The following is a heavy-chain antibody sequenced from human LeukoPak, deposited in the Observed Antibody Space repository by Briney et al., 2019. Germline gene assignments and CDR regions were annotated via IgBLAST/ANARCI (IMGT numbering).Heavy chain of an antibody. CDR1: GYTFTSYG. D-gene: IGHD3-22*01. J-gene: IGHJ4*02. V-gene: IGHV1-18*01. CDR2: ISAYNGNT. Sequence: ASVKVSCKASGYTFTSYGISWVRQAPGQGLEWMGWISAYNGNTNYAQKLQGRVTITADKSTSTAYMELSSLRSEDTAVYCCARDGVVPAYYYDSSGYRFDYWGQGTLVTVSS. CDR3: ARDGVVPAYYYDSSGYRFDY.